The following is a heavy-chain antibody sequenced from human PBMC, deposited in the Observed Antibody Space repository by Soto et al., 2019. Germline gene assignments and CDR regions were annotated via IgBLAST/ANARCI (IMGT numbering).Heavy chain of an antibody. CDR1: GYSFTNYH. J-gene: IGHJ6*02. V-gene: IGHV1-2*04. CDR3: ARGDSTDCSNGVCSFFYNHDMDV. CDR2: INPRSGGT. D-gene: IGHD2-8*01. Sequence: ASVKVSCKASGYSFTNYHIHWVRQAPGQGLEWLGRINPRSGGTSTAQKFQGWVTMTTDTSISTASMELTRLTSDDTAIYYCARGDSTDCSNGVCSFFYNHDMDVWGQGTTVTVSS.